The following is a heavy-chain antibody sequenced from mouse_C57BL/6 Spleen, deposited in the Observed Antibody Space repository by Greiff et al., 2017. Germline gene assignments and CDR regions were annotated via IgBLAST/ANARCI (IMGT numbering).Heavy chain of an antibody. CDR3: AIRDDGYYVILAY. D-gene: IGHD2-3*01. Sequence: EVKLQESGPGLVKPSQSLSLTCSVTGYSITSGYYWNWIRQFPGNKLEWMGYISYDGSNNYNPSLKNRSSITRDTSKNQFFLKLNSVTTEDTATYYCAIRDDGYYVILAYWGQGTLVTVSA. J-gene: IGHJ3*01. CDR2: ISYDGSN. V-gene: IGHV3-6*01. CDR1: GYSITSGYY.